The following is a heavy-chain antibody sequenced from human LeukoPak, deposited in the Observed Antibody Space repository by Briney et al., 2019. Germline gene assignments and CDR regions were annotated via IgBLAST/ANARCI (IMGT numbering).Heavy chain of an antibody. D-gene: IGHD1-26*01. CDR1: VFTFSSSW. V-gene: IGHV3-74*03. J-gene: IGHJ4*02. CDR2: INSDGSNT. CDR3: VSPQYIGSNLDS. Sequence: GGSLRLSCADPVFTFSSSWMYSGRQAPGKGLVWVARINSDGSNTPYADSVKGRFTISRDNANNTLYLQMHSLRAEDTAVYYFVSPQYIGSNLDSWGQGTLVTVSS.